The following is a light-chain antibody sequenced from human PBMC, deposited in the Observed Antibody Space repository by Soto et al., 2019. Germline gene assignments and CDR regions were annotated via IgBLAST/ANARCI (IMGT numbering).Light chain of an antibody. V-gene: IGLV3-1*01. CDR2: QNN. CDR1: KLGDKY. CDR3: QAWDSSTSV. Sequence: SSELTQPPAVSVSPGQTASITCSRAKLGDKYACWYQQKPGQSPVLVIYQNNKRPSGIPERFSGSNSGNTATLTIGGTQAMDEADYYCQAWDSSTSVFGGGTKVTVL. J-gene: IGLJ3*02.